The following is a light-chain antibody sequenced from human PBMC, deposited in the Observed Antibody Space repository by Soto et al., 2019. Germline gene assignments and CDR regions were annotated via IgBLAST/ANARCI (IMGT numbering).Light chain of an antibody. CDR1: QSISSY. CDR2: AAS. CDR3: QQSYSIPQT. Sequence: DIQITQSPSYLSESVGERVTIACRPSQSISSYLNWYQQKPGKAPKLLIYAASSLQSGVPSRFSGSGSGTDFTLTISSLQPEDFATYFCQQSYSIPQTFGQGTKVEIK. J-gene: IGKJ1*01. V-gene: IGKV1-39*01.